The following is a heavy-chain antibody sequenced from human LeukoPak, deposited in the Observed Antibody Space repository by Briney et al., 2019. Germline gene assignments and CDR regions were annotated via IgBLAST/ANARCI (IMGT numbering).Heavy chain of an antibody. Sequence: SETLSLTCTVSGGSVSSYYWTWIRQFPGKGLEWIGYISYSGSTYYNPSLKSRVTISVDTSKNQFSLKLSSVTAADTAVYYCALVGATIFHWFDPWGQGTLVTVSS. V-gene: IGHV4-59*04. CDR2: ISYSGST. CDR3: ALVGATIFHWFDP. J-gene: IGHJ5*02. D-gene: IGHD1-26*01. CDR1: GGSVSSYY.